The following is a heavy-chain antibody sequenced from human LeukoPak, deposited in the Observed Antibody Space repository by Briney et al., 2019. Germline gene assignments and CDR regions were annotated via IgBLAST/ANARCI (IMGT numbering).Heavy chain of an antibody. V-gene: IGHV4-61*02. CDR2: IYTSGST. CDR3: ARHSRQLRGRIFY. D-gene: IGHD4-11*01. CDR1: GGSISSGSYY. Sequence: PSQTLSLTCTVPGGSISSGSYYWSWIRQPAGKGLEWIGRIYTSGSTNYNPSLKSRVTISVDTSKNQFSLKLSSVTAADTAVYYCARHSRQLRGRIFYWGQGTLVTVSS. J-gene: IGHJ4*02.